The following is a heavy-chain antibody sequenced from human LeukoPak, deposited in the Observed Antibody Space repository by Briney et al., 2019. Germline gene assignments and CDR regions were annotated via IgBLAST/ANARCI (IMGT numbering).Heavy chain of an antibody. D-gene: IGHD1-20*01. CDR1: GFTFSSYS. J-gene: IGHJ4*02. Sequence: GGSLRLSCAASGFTFSSYSMSWVRQAPGQGLEWVSSISGISTNIYYADSVKGRFTISRDNAKNSLYLQVPSLRAEDAAVYYCARPKGDGRYKWNYFDYWGQGTLVTVSS. CDR2: ISGISTNI. CDR3: ARPKGDGRYKWNYFDY. V-gene: IGHV3-21*01.